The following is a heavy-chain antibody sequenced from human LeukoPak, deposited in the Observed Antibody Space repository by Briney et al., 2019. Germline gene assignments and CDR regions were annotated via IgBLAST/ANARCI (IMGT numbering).Heavy chain of an antibody. J-gene: IGHJ4*02. CDR3: ARDWEYYGSGSLLGY. CDR2: ISYDGSNK. V-gene: IGHV3-30*04. Sequence: GSLRLSCAASGFTFSSYAMHWVRQAPGKGLEWVAVISYDGSNKYYADSVKGRFTISRDNSKNTLYLQMNSLRAEDTAVYYCARDWEYYGSGSLLGYWGQGTLVTVSS. D-gene: IGHD3-10*01. CDR1: GFTFSSYA.